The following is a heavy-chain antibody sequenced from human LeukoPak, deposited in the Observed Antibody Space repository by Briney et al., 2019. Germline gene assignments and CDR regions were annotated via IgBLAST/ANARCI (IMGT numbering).Heavy chain of an antibody. V-gene: IGHV4-34*01. CDR1: GGSFSGYY. CDR3: ARGGGIVVVPAAIRPDRYNWFDP. J-gene: IGHJ5*02. D-gene: IGHD2-2*01. Sequence: PSETLSLTCAVYGGSFSGYYWSWIRQPPGKGLEWIGEINHSGSTNYNPSLKSRVTISVDTSKNQFSLKLSSVTAADTAVYYCARGGGIVVVPAAIRPDRYNWFDPCGQGTLVTVSS. CDR2: INHSGST.